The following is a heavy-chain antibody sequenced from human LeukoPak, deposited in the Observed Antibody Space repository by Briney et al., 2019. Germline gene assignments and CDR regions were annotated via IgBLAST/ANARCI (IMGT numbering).Heavy chain of an antibody. J-gene: IGHJ4*02. V-gene: IGHV3-33*01. CDR1: GFTFSSYG. D-gene: IGHD3-22*01. Sequence: GGSLRLSCAASGFTFSSYGMHWVRQAPGKGLEWVAVIWYDGSNKYYADSVKGRFTISRDNSKDTLYRQMNSLRAEDTAVYYCARDGRISYYDSSGPFDYWGQGTLVTVSS. CDR2: IWYDGSNK. CDR3: ARDGRISYYDSSGPFDY.